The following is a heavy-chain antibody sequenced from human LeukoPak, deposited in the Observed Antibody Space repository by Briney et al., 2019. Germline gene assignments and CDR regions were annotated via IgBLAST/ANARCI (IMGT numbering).Heavy chain of an antibody. Sequence: SQTLSLTCAISGDSVSSNSAAWNWIRQSPSRGLEWLGRTYYRSKWYNDYAVSVKSRITINPDTSKNQFSLQLNSVTPEDTAVYYCARVVVFYYYDSSGYYQTNYFDYWGQGTLVTVSS. CDR2: TYYRSKWYN. D-gene: IGHD3-22*01. CDR3: ARVVVFYYYDSSGYYQTNYFDY. V-gene: IGHV6-1*01. CDR1: GDSVSSNSAA. J-gene: IGHJ4*02.